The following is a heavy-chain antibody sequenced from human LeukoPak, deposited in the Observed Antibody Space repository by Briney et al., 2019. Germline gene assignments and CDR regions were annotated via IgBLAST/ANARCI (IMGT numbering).Heavy chain of an antibody. D-gene: IGHD2-21*02. J-gene: IGHJ4*02. CDR2: IYHSGST. CDR1: GYSISSGYY. V-gene: IGHV4-38-2*02. CDR3: ARDSPHVVVTAFDY. Sequence: SETLSLTCTVSGYSISSGYYWAWIRQPPGKGLEWIGTIYHSGSTYYGPSLKSRVTISVDTSKNQFSLKLSSVTAADTAVYYCARDSPHVVVTAFDYWGQGTLFTVSS.